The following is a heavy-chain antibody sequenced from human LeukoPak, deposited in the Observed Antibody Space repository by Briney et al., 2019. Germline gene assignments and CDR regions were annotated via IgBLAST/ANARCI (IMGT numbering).Heavy chain of an antibody. J-gene: IGHJ5*02. D-gene: IGHD6-6*01. CDR2: INPNSGGT. CDR3: ARVHRRAYSSSSQGFDP. V-gene: IGHV1-2*02. Sequence: ASVKVSCKASGYTFTGYYMHWVRQAPGQGLEWMGWINPNSGGTNYAQKFQGRVTMTRDTSTSTAYMELRSLRSDDTAVYYCARVHRRAYSSSSQGFDPWGQGTLVTVSS. CDR1: GYTFTGYY.